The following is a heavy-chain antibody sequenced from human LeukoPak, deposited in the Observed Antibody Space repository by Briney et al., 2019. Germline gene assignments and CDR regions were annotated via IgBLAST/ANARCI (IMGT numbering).Heavy chain of an antibody. V-gene: IGHV4-39*01. J-gene: IGHJ4*02. Sequence: PGGSLRLSCAASGYTFSSYSINWVRQTPGKGLEWIASMYYSGGTYYNPSLKSRVTISIDTSKNQFSLNLNSVTAADTAVYYCGRLTTIHETWGQGTLVTVSS. CDR3: GRLTTIHET. CDR2: MYYSGGT. CDR1: GYTFSSYSIN. D-gene: IGHD1-1*01.